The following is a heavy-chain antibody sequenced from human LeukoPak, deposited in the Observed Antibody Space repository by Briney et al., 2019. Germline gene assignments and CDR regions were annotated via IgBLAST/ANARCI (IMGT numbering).Heavy chain of an antibody. D-gene: IGHD3-10*01. CDR1: GGSFSGYY. J-gene: IGHJ4*02. CDR2: INHSGST. CDR3: ARHRWFGGPHLDY. V-gene: IGHV4-34*01. Sequence: SETLSLTCAVYGGSFSGYYWSWIRQPPGKGLEWIGEINHSGSTNYNPSLKSRVTISVDTSKNQFSLKLSSVTAADTAVYYCARHRWFGGPHLDYWGQGTLVTVSS.